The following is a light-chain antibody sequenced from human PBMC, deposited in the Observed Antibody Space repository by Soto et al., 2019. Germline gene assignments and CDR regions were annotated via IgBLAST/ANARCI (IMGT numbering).Light chain of an antibody. J-gene: IGKJ4*01. CDR2: HAS. Sequence: EIVMTQSPATLSVSPGERATLSCRASESVSNNLAWYQQKFGQAPRLLIYHASTRATGIPARFNGSGSGTELTLTISSLQYEDFALYYCQPYNEWPLTFGGGTKVEIK. CDR1: ESVSNN. CDR3: QPYNEWPLT. V-gene: IGKV3-15*01.